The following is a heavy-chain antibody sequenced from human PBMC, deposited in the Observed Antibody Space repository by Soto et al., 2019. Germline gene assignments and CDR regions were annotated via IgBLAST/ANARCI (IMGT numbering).Heavy chain of an antibody. J-gene: IGHJ4*02. Sequence: RASVKVSCKASGYTFTGYYMHWVRQAPGQGLEWMGWINPNSGGTNYAQKFQGRVTMTRDTSISTAYMELSRLRSDDTAVYYCARDSDSSGWPDYWGQGTLVTVSS. V-gene: IGHV1-2*02. D-gene: IGHD6-19*01. CDR3: ARDSDSSGWPDY. CDR2: INPNSGGT. CDR1: GYTFTGYY.